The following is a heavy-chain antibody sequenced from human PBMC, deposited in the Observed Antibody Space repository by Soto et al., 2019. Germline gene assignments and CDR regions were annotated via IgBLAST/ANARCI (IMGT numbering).Heavy chain of an antibody. Sequence: QVQLVQSGAEVKKPGASVKVSCKASGYTFTSYGISWVRQAPGQGVEWVGWNSAYNGNTNYAQKPQGRVTMTTDTSTSTAYMELRSLRSDDTAVYYCAGGWFGEFVYLFDYWGQGTLVTVSS. D-gene: IGHD3-10*01. CDR1: GYTFTSYG. CDR2: NSAYNGNT. V-gene: IGHV1-18*01. J-gene: IGHJ4*02. CDR3: AGGWFGEFVYLFDY.